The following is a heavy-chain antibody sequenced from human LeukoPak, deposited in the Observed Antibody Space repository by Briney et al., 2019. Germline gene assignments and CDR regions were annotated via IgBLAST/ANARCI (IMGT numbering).Heavy chain of an antibody. Sequence: PSETLSLTCTVSGGSISSYYWSWIRQPPGKGLEWIGYIYYSGSTNYNPSLKSRVTISVDTSKNQFSLKLSSVTAADTAVYYCASRVAGTTSDSFDYWGQGTLVTVSS. V-gene: IGHV4-59*08. CDR2: IYYSGST. J-gene: IGHJ4*02. D-gene: IGHD1-1*01. CDR3: ASRVAGTTSDSFDY. CDR1: GGSISSYY.